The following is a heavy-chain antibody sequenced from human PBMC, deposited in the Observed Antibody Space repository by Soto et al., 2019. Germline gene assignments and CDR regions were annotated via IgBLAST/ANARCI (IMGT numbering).Heavy chain of an antibody. CDR1: GLTFGSRA. CDR3: ARGSTDSYPGSRIFDF. J-gene: IGHJ4*02. V-gene: IGHV3-23*01. D-gene: IGHD3-10*01. Sequence: PGGSLRLSCVASGLTFGSRAMTWVRQAPGEGLQWVSTITDTGGDAKYADSVVGRFVISRDNSKKTLYLQMTSLTAEDSAMYYCARGSTDSYPGSRIFDFWGRGTLVTVSS. CDR2: ITDTGGDA.